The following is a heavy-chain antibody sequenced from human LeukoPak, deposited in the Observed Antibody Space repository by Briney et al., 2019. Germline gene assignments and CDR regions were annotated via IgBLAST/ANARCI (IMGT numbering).Heavy chain of an antibody. D-gene: IGHD2-2*01. CDR3: ARGYCSSTSCYGAATLYNWFDP. CDR1: GYTFTSYG. Sequence: ASVKVSCKASGYTFTSYGISWVRQAPGQGLEWMGWISAYNGNTNYAQKLQGRVTMTTDTSTSTAYMELRSLRSDDTAVYYCARGYCSSTSCYGAATLYNWFDPWGQGTLVTVSS. CDR2: ISAYNGNT. V-gene: IGHV1-18*01. J-gene: IGHJ5*02.